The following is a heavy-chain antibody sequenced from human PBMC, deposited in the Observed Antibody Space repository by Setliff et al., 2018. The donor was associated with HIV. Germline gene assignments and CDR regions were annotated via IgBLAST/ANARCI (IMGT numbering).Heavy chain of an antibody. CDR2: IYYTGST. J-gene: IGHJ4*02. CDR3: AKGAGFYGDYTFDH. Sequence: PSETLSLTCTVSGGSISTYFWSWVRQTPGKGLEWSGYIYYTGSTSYNPSFRSRVTISVDTSKNQFSLMLDSVTAADTAVYYCAKGAGFYGDYTFDHWGQGRQVTVSS. V-gene: IGHV4-59*01. D-gene: IGHD4-17*01. CDR1: GGSISTYF.